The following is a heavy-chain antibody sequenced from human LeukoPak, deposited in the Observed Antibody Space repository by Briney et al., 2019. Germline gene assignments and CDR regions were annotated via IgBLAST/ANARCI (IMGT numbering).Heavy chain of an antibody. Sequence: SETLSLTCAVYGGSFSGYYWSWIRQPPGKGLEWIGEINHSGSTNYNPSLKSRVTISVDTSKNQFSLKLSSVTAADTAVYYCARGSPAMIDAFDIWGQGTMVTVSS. CDR1: GGSFSGYY. CDR3: ARGSPAMIDAFDI. CDR2: INHSGST. D-gene: IGHD3-22*01. J-gene: IGHJ3*02. V-gene: IGHV4-34*01.